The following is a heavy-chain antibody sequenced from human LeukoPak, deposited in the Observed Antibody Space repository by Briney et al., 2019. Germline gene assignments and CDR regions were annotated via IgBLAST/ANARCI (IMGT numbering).Heavy chain of an antibody. CDR3: ARGDYDILTGHY. D-gene: IGHD3-9*01. CDR2: MNPNSGNT. J-gene: IGHJ4*02. Sequence: GASVKVSCKASGYTFTSYVINWVRQATGQGLEWMGWMNPNSGNTGYAQKFQGRVTMTRNTSISTAYMELSSLRSEDTAVYYCARGDYDILTGHYWGQGTLVTVSS. V-gene: IGHV1-8*01. CDR1: GYTFTSYV.